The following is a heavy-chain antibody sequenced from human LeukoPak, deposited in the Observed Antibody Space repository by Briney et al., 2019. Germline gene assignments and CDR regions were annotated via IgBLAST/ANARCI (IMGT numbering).Heavy chain of an antibody. V-gene: IGHV1-2*02. CDR3: ARAVGYCSSTSCQNWFDP. Sequence: ASVKVSCKASGYTFTGYYMHWVRQAPGQGLEWMGWINPNSGGTNYAQKFQSRVTMTRDTSISTAYMELSRLRSDDTALYYCARAVGYCSSTSCQNWFDPWGQGTLVTVSS. J-gene: IGHJ5*02. CDR2: INPNSGGT. CDR1: GYTFTGYY. D-gene: IGHD2-2*01.